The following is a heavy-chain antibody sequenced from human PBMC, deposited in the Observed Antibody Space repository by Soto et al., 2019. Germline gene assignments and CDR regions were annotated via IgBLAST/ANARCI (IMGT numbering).Heavy chain of an antibody. CDR3: ARDWEVGSSSEVDY. J-gene: IGHJ4*02. D-gene: IGHD6-6*01. CDR2: ISYDGSNK. CDR1: GFTFSSYA. Sequence: GGSLRLSCAASGFTFSSYAMHWVRQAPGKGLEWVAVISYDGSNKYYADSVKGRFTISRDNSKNTLYLQMNSLRAEDTAVYYCARDWEVGSSSEVDYWGQGTMVTVYS. V-gene: IGHV3-30-3*01.